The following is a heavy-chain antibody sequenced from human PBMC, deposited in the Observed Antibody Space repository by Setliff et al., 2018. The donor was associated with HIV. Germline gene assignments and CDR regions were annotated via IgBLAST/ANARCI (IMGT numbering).Heavy chain of an antibody. J-gene: IGHJ4*02. CDR2: FYTSGST. CDR1: GGSISSGSYH. V-gene: IGHV4-61*02. Sequence: PSETLSLTCTVSGGSISSGSYHWSWIRQPAGKGLEWIGRFYTSGSTNYNPSLKSRVTISVEKSKNQFSLNLSSVTAADTAVYYCASSYDPEYYDISASFDYWGQGTLVTVSS. D-gene: IGHD3-22*01. CDR3: ASSYDPEYYDISASFDY.